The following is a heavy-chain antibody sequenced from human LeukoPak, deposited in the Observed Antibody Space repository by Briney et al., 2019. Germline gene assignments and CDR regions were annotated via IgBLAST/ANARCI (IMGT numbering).Heavy chain of an antibody. CDR3: ARHGKGGATGTRY. D-gene: IGHD1-26*01. J-gene: IGHJ4*02. CDR1: GGSFSGYY. CDR2: INHSGST. Sequence: SETLSFTCAVYGGSFSGYYWSWIRQPPGKGLEWIGEINHSGSTNYNPSLKSRVTISVDTSKNQFSLKLSSVTAADTAVYYCARHGKGGATGTRYWGQGTLVTVSS. V-gene: IGHV4-34*01.